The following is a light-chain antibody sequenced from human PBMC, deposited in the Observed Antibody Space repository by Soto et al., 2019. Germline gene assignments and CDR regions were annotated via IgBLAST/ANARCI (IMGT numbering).Light chain of an antibody. Sequence: QSALTQPASVSGSPGQSITISCTGTSSDVGRYNYVSWYQHLPGRAPKLIIYDVTNRPSGVSNRFSGSKSGNRASLTISGLQAEDDGDYYCCSWTRSTNYVFGNGTKVTV. V-gene: IGLV2-14*03. CDR2: DVT. J-gene: IGLJ1*01. CDR3: CSWTRSTNYV. CDR1: SSDVGRYNY.